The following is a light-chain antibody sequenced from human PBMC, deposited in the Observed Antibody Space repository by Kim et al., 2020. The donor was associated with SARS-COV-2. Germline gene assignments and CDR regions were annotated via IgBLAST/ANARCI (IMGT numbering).Light chain of an antibody. V-gene: IGLV1-51*01. CDR3: ETWDSSLRAVV. CDR1: SSNIGNNY. J-gene: IGLJ2*01. Sequence: GQKVTSSCYGSSSNIGNNYLSWYQQFPGTAPKLLIYDNTKRPSGIPDRFSGSKSGTSATLDITGLQTGDEADYYCETWDSSLRAVVFGGGTQLTVL. CDR2: DNT.